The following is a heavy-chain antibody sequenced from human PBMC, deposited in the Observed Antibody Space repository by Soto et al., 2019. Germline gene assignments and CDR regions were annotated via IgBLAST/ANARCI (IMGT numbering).Heavy chain of an antibody. CDR3: ARAIGPTLFDY. Sequence: GGSLRLSCSACEYTFSSYDMHWVRQGPGKGLEWVSAIGTAGDTNYAGSVKGRFTISRENAKNSLYLQMNSLRAGDTAIYFCARAIGPTLFDYWGQGTLVTVSS. CDR1: EYTFSSYD. D-gene: IGHD3-22*01. CDR2: IGTAGDT. V-gene: IGHV3-13*04. J-gene: IGHJ4*02.